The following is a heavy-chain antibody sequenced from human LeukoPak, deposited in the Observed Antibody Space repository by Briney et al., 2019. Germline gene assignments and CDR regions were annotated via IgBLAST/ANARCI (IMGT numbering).Heavy chain of an antibody. D-gene: IGHD1-26*01. CDR2: ISDSGGST. Sequence: GGSLRLSCAASGFTFSSYAMSSVRQAPGKGLEWVSAISDSGGSTYYADSVKGRFTISRDNSKNTLYLQMNSLRAEDTAVYYCAKDWWELPDYWGQGTLVTVSS. CDR1: GFTFSSYA. J-gene: IGHJ4*02. CDR3: AKDWWELPDY. V-gene: IGHV3-23*01.